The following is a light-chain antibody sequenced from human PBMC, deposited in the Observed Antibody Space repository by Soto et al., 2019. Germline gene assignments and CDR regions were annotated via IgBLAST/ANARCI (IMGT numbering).Light chain of an antibody. Sequence: DIVMTQSPASLAVSLGERATINCKSSQSVLYSSNNKDYLAWYQQKPGQPPKLLIYWASTRESGVPDQFSGSGSGTDFTLAISSLQAEDVAVYYCQQYYSSPLTFGGGNKVEIK. CDR3: QQYYSSPLT. CDR1: QSVLYSSNNKDY. CDR2: WAS. V-gene: IGKV4-1*01. J-gene: IGKJ4*01.